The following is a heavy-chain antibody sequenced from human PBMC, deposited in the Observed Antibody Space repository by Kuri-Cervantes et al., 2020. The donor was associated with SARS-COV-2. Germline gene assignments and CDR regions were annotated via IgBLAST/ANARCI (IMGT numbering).Heavy chain of an antibody. V-gene: IGHV4-39*01. Sequence: LETLSLTCTVSGDTISSYSGSFHYWPWIRQPPGKGLEWIGSIYHDGSTYSNPSLKGRVTISVDTSKNQISLKLSSVTAADTAVYYCASRGLTVVPTWGQGILVTVSS. J-gene: IGHJ4*02. CDR3: ASRGLTVVPT. D-gene: IGHD2-2*01. CDR2: IYHDGST. CDR1: GDTISSYSGSFHY.